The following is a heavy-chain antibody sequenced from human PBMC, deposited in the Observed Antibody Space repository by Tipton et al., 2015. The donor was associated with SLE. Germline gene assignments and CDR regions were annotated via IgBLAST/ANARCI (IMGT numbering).Heavy chain of an antibody. CDR2: IYYSGST. CDR3: ARDICVSRSRGFLECPRAFDI. V-gene: IGHV4-59*11. Sequence: TLSLTCTVSGGSISSHYWSWIRQPPGKGLEWIGYIYYSGSTNYNPSLKSLVTISVDTSKNQFSLKLSSVTAADTAVYYCARDICVSRSRGFLECPRAFDIWGQGTMVTVSS. CDR1: GGSISSHY. J-gene: IGHJ3*02. D-gene: IGHD3-3*01.